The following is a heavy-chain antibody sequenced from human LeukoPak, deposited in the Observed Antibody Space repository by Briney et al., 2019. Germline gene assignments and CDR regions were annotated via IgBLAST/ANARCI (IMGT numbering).Heavy chain of an antibody. CDR1: GFTFSSHW. J-gene: IGHJ6*02. CDR2: IKQDGSER. V-gene: IGHV3-7*01. Sequence: GGSLRLSCAASGFTFSSHWMIWVRQAPGKGLEWVANIKQDGSERFYVDSVKGRFTISRDNAKNSLFLQMNSLRAEDTAVYYCXXXNLXPDGMGVWGQGTSVTX. CDR3: XXXNLXPDGMGV.